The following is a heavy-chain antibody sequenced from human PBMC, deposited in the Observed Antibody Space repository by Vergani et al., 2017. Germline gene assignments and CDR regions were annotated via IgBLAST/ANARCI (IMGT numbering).Heavy chain of an antibody. J-gene: IGHJ4*02. Sequence: QVQLVESGGGVVQPGGSLRLSCAASGFTFSSYRMHWVRQAPGKGLEGVAFIRYDGSNKYYADSVKGRFTISRDNSKNTLYLQMNSLRDEDTAVYYCAKDDSGYDSYCLDYWGQGTLVTVSS. CDR3: AKDDSGYDSYCLDY. V-gene: IGHV3-30*02. CDR1: GFTFSSYR. D-gene: IGHD5-12*01. CDR2: IRYDGSNK.